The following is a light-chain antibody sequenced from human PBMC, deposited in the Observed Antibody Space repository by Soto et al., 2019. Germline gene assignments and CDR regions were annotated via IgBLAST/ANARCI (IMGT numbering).Light chain of an antibody. CDR1: SSDVGIYNL. CDR3: CSYAGSSTFV. V-gene: IGLV2-23*01. Sequence: QSALTQPASVSGSPGQSITISCTGTSSDVGIYNLVSWYQQRPGKAPKLMIYEGSERPSGVSDRFSGSKSGNTASLTISGLQAEDEADYYCCSYAGSSTFVFGTGTKVTVL. J-gene: IGLJ1*01. CDR2: EGS.